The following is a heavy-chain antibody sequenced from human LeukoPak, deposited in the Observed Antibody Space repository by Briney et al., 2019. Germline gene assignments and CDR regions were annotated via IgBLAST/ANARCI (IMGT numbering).Heavy chain of an antibody. CDR3: ARGGRITIFGVASKPFDY. V-gene: IGHV4-34*01. J-gene: IGHJ4*02. D-gene: IGHD3-3*01. CDR1: GGSFSGYY. Sequence: SETLSLTCAVYGGSFSGYYWSWIRQPPGKGLEWIGEINHSGSTNYNPSLKSRVTISVDTSKNQFSLKLSSVTAADTAVYYCARGGRITIFGVASKPFDYWGQGTLVTVSS. CDR2: INHSGST.